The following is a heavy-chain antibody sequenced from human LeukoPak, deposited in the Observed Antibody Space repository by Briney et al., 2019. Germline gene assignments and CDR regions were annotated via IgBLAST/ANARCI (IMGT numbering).Heavy chain of an antibody. J-gene: IGHJ6*03. CDR3: ARSTDYYYMDV. Sequence: PGGSLRLSCAASGFAFDDYTMHWVRQAPGKSLECVSLINWDGSSTSYADSVKGRFTISRDNSKNSLYLQMTSLRTEDTALYYCARSTDYYYMDVWGKGTTVTISS. V-gene: IGHV3-43*01. CDR1: GFAFDDYT. CDR2: INWDGSST.